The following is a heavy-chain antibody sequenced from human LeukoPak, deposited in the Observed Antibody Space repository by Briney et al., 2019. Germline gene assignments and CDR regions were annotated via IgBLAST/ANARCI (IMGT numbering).Heavy chain of an antibody. CDR3: ARVRNDAFDI. CDR1: GFTFSNYW. D-gene: IGHD1-14*01. J-gene: IGHJ3*02. V-gene: IGHV3-7*01. CDR2: IKQDGSEK. Sequence: PGGSLRLSCAASGFTFSNYWMHWVRQAPGKGLEWVANIKQDGSEKYYVDSVKGRFTISRDNAKNSLYLQMNSLRAEDTAVYYCARVRNDAFDIWGQGTMVTVSS.